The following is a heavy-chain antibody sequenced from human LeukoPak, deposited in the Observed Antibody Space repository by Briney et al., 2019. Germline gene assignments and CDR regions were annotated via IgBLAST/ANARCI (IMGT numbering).Heavy chain of an antibody. CDR3: ARAVAGPAGEYYFDY. V-gene: IGHV3-21*01. Sequence: GGSLRLSCAASGFTFSSYSMNWVRQAPGKGLEWVSSISSSSNYIYYADSLKVRFSISRDNARNSPFLQMNSLRAEDTAVYYCARAVAGPAGEYYFDYWGQGTLVTVSS. J-gene: IGHJ4*02. CDR2: ISSSSNYI. CDR1: GFTFSSYS. D-gene: IGHD6-19*01.